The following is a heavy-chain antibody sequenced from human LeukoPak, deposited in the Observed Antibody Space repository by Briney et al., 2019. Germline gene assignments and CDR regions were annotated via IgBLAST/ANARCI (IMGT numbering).Heavy chain of an antibody. V-gene: IGHV3-74*01. CDR2: INSDGSST. CDR1: GFTVSSYW. Sequence: GGSLRLSCAASGFTVSSYWMHWVRQAPGKGLVWVSRINSDGSSTSYADSVKGRFTISRDNAKNTLYLQMNSLRAEDTAVYYCARVGDSSGYYGYYYYYYGMDVWGQGTTVTVSS. D-gene: IGHD3-22*01. J-gene: IGHJ6*02. CDR3: ARVGDSSGYYGYYYYYYGMDV.